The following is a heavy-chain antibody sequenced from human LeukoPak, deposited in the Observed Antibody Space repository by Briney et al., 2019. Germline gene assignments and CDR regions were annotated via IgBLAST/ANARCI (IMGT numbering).Heavy chain of an antibody. CDR3: ARAVDCSGGSCYFASDY. Sequence: GGSLRLSCAASGFTFSSYWMSWVRQAPGKGLEWVVNIKQDGSEKYYVDSVKGRFTISRDNAKSSLYLQMNSLRAEDTAVYYCARAVDCSGGSCYFASDYWGQGTLVTVSS. J-gene: IGHJ4*02. CDR2: IKQDGSEK. D-gene: IGHD2-15*01. V-gene: IGHV3-7*01. CDR1: GFTFSSYW.